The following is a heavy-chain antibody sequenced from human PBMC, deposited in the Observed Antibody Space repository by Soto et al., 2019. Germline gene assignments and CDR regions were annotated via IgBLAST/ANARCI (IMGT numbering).Heavy chain of an antibody. D-gene: IGHD3-10*02. CDR3: ARQRVLSTNMFITSFDP. Sequence: KPSETLSLTCSLSGGSINSSDHFWGWIRQTPGKGLEWIGSVYYTETTYYNPSLKSPVTISVETSRNTFSLKVNSVTAADTVIYYCARQRVLSTNMFITSFDPWGQGTLVTVSS. CDR1: GGSINSSDHF. J-gene: IGHJ5*02. V-gene: IGHV4-39*01. CDR2: VYYTETT.